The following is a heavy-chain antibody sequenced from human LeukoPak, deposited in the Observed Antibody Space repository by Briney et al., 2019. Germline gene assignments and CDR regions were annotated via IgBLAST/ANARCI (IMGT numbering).Heavy chain of an antibody. D-gene: IGHD3-3*01. Sequence: PSETLSLTCTVSGDSINTGRYFWGWIRQPPGKGLEWIGTIFYTGSTYYNPSLQSRVTISIDTFKNRFSLSLTSVSAADTAVYFCARRRSHDVWSAWGQGTLVSVSS. J-gene: IGHJ4*02. CDR3: ARRRSHDVWSA. V-gene: IGHV4-39*01. CDR2: IFYTGST. CDR1: GDSINTGRYF.